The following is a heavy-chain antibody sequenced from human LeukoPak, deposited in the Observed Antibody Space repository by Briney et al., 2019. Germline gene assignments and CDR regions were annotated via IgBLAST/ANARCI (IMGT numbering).Heavy chain of an antibody. Sequence: SETLSLTCAVSGGFISSGGYYWSWIRQHPGKGLEWIGYIYYSGSTYYNPSLKSRVTISVDTSKNQFSLKLSSVTAADTAVYYCARSAWELLPLYYFDYWGQGTLVTVSS. D-gene: IGHD1-26*01. CDR3: ARSAWELLPLYYFDY. J-gene: IGHJ4*02. CDR2: IYYSGST. CDR1: GGFISSGGYY. V-gene: IGHV4-31*11.